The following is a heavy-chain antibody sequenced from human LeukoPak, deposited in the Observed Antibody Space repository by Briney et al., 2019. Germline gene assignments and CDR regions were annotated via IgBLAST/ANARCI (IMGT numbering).Heavy chain of an antibody. J-gene: IGHJ5*02. CDR3: ARDRGGYCGGDCYPNWFDP. D-gene: IGHD2-21*02. CDR1: GGSISNYY. CDR2: IYTSGST. V-gene: IGHV4-4*07. Sequence: PSETLSLTCIVSGGSISNYYWSWIRQPAGKGLEWIGRIYTSGSTNYNPSLKSRVTMSVDTSKNQFSLKLSSVTAADTAVYYCARDRGGYCGGDCYPNWFDPRGQGTLVTVSS.